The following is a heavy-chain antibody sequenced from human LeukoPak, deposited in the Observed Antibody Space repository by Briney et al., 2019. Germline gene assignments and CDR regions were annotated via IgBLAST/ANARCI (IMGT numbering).Heavy chain of an antibody. CDR1: GYTFTSYA. V-gene: IGHV7-4-1*02. J-gene: IGHJ4*02. CDR2: INTNTGNP. CDR3: ARVSRSRGEWLFDY. Sequence: ASVKVSCKASGYTFTSYAMNWVRQAPGQGLEWMGWINTNTGNPTYVQGFTGRFVFSLDTSVSTAYLQISSLKTEDTAVYYCARVSRSRGEWLFDYWGQGTLISVSS. D-gene: IGHD3-3*01.